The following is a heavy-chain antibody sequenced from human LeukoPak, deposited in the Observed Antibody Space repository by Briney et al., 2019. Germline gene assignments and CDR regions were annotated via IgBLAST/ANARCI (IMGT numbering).Heavy chain of an antibody. Sequence: GSSVKVSCKASGGTFSSYAISRVRQAPGQGLEWMGGIIPIFGTANYAQKFQGRVTITADESTSTAYMELSSLRSEDTAVYYCARVRLHLGELSLAEFDYWGQGTLVTVSS. J-gene: IGHJ4*02. CDR2: IIPIFGTA. D-gene: IGHD3-16*02. CDR1: GGTFSSYA. CDR3: ARVRLHLGELSLAEFDY. V-gene: IGHV1-69*01.